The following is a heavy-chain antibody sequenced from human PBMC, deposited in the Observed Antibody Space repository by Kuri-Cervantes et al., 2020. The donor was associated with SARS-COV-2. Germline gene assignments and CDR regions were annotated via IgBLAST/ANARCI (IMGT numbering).Heavy chain of an antibody. CDR1: GGTFSSYA. D-gene: IGHD2-2*01. J-gene: IGHJ6*02. CDR3: AREGAVVVPAAVRFYYYGMDV. CDR2: IIPIFGTA. V-gene: IGHV1-69*05. Sequence: SVKVSCKASGGTFSSYAISWVRQAPGQGLEWMGGIIPIFGTANYAQKFQGRVTTTRDTSTSTVYMELSSLRSEDTAVHYCAREGAVVVPAAVRFYYYGMDVWGQGTTVTVSS.